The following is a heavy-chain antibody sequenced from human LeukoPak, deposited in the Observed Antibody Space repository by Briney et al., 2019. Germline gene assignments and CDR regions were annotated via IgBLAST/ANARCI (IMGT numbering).Heavy chain of an antibody. V-gene: IGHV1-69*13. CDR2: IIPIFGTA. J-gene: IGHJ5*02. D-gene: IGHD3-10*01. CDR3: ARMHYYGSGSYHNWFDP. Sequence: ASVKVSCKASGGTFSSYAISWVRQAPGQGLEWMGGIIPIFGTANYAQKFQGRVTITADESTSTAYMELSSLRSEDTAVYYCARMHYYGSGSYHNWFDPWGQGTLVTVSS. CDR1: GGTFSSYA.